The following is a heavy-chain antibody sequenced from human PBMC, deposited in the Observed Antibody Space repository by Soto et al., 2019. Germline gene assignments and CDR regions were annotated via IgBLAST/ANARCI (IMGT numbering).Heavy chain of an antibody. V-gene: IGHV3-30*18. J-gene: IGHJ4*02. CDR3: AKAPKQWLAHGIDY. Sequence: GGSLKLSCAPSGFTFSSYGMHWVRQAPGKGLEWVAVISYDGINEYYADSVKGRFTISRDNSKNTLYLQMNSLRAEDTAVYYCAKAPKQWLAHGIDYWGQGTLVTVSS. D-gene: IGHD6-19*01. CDR2: ISYDGINE. CDR1: GFTFSSYG.